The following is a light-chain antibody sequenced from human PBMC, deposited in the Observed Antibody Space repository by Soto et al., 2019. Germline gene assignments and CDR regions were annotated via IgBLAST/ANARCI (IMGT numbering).Light chain of an antibody. J-gene: IGKJ2*01. CDR2: AAS. Sequence: DIQMTQSPSSLSASVGDRVTITCRASQTISTYLNWYQQKPGKAPKVLIYAASSLQSGVPSRFSGSGSGTDFTLTITSLQPEDFATYYCQQSYSTPYTLGQGTKLEIK. CDR3: QQSYSTPYT. V-gene: IGKV1-39*01. CDR1: QTISTY.